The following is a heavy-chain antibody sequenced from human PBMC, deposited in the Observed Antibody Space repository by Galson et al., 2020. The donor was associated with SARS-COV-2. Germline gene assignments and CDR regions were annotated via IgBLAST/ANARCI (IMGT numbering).Heavy chain of an antibody. D-gene: IGHD4-17*01. CDR1: GFTFSSYG. CDR2: ISYDGSNK. J-gene: IGHJ6*02. V-gene: IGHV3-30*18. CDR3: AKETTVTDYYYYGMDV. Sequence: GGSLRLSCAASGFTFSSYGMHWVRQAPGKGLEWVAVISYDGSNKYYADSVKGRFTISRDNSKNTLYLQMNSLRAEDTAVYYCAKETTVTDYYYYGMDVWGQGTTVTVSS.